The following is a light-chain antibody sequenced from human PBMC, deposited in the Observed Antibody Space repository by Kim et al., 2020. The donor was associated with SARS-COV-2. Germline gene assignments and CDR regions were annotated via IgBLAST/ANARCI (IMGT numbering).Light chain of an antibody. J-gene: IGLJ2*01. V-gene: IGLV3-19*01. CDR2: NKK. CDR3: NSWDSSGDHL. Sequence: SSELTQDPAVSVALGQTVRITCQGDSLRNYYINWYQQKPGQAPVLVIYNKKDRPSGIPDRLSGSHSGNTASLTITGTQAEDEADYYCNSWDSSGDHLFGG. CDR1: SLRNYY.